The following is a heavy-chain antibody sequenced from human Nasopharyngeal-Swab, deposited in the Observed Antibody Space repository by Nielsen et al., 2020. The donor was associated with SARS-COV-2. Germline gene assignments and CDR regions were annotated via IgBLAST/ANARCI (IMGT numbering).Heavy chain of an antibody. CDR3: ARDTGCGGDCPKEVNSYGMDV. CDR2: IYYSGST. J-gene: IGHJ6*02. D-gene: IGHD2-21*01. V-gene: IGHV4-39*07. Sequence: WIRQPPGKGLEWIGSIYYSGSTYYNPSLKSRVTISVDMSKNQFSLKLSSVTAADTAVYYCARDTGCGGDCPKEVNSYGMDVWGQGTTVTVSS.